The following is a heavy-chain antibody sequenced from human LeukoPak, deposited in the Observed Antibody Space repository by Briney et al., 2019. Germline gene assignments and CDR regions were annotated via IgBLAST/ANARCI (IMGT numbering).Heavy chain of an antibody. D-gene: IGHD3-22*01. CDR3: ARETPYYDSSGYYYPPKREAFDI. J-gene: IGHJ3*02. CDR2: INHSGST. V-gene: IGHV4-34*01. Sequence: SETLSLTCAVYGGSFSGYYWSWIRQPPGKGLEWIGEINHSGSTNYNPSLKSRVTISVDTSKNQFSLKLSSVTAADTAVYYCARETPYYDSSGYYYPPKREAFDIWGQGTMVTVS. CDR1: GGSFSGYY.